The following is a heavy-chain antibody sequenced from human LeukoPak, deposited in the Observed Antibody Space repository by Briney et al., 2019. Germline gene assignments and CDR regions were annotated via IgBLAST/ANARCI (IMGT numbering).Heavy chain of an antibody. CDR1: GFTFSSYW. CDR2: INTDGSST. J-gene: IGHJ4*02. V-gene: IGHV3-74*01. CDR3: ARDPGGVLVNYYFDF. Sequence: QPGRSLRLSCAASGFTFSSYWMHWVRQAPGKGLVWVSRINTDGSSTSYADSVKGRFTVSRDNAKNTLYLQMNSLRAEDTAVYYCARDPGGVLVNYYFDFWGQGTLVTVSS. D-gene: IGHD2-8*02.